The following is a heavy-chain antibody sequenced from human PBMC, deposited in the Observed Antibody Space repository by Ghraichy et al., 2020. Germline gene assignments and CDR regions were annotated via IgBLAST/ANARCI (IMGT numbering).Heavy chain of an antibody. Sequence: GGSLRLSCAASGFTFSSYAMSWVRQAPGKGLEWVSAISGSGGSTYYADSVKGRFTISRDNSKNTLYLQMNSLRAEDTAVYYCAKDRQRWLQFSYYFDYWGQGTLVTVSS. D-gene: IGHD5-24*01. J-gene: IGHJ4*02. CDR1: GFTFSSYA. CDR2: ISGSGGST. V-gene: IGHV3-23*01. CDR3: AKDRQRWLQFSYYFDY.